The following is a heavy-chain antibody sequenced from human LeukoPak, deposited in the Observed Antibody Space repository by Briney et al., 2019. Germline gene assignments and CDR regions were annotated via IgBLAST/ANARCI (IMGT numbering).Heavy chain of an antibody. CDR2: ISGSGGST. CDR3: ATLLGYCGGDCYPDY. CDR1: GFTFSSYA. J-gene: IGHJ4*02. V-gene: IGHV3-23*01. Sequence: GGSLRLSCAASGFTFSSYAMSWVRQAPGKGLEWVSAISGSGGSTYYADSVKGRFTISRDNSKNTLYLQINSLRAEDTAVYYCATLLGYCGGDCYPDYWGQGTLVTVSS. D-gene: IGHD2-21*02.